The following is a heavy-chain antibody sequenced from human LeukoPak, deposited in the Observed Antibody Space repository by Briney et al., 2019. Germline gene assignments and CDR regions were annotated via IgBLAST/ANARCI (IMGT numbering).Heavy chain of an antibody. Sequence: GGSLRLSCAASRFTFSSYDMHWVRQGTGKGLEWVSAIGTAGDTYYPGSVKGRFTISRENAKNSLYLQMNSLRAGDTAVYYCARAIPSLLWFGELDAFDIWGQGTMVTVSS. D-gene: IGHD3-10*01. CDR1: RFTFSSYD. J-gene: IGHJ3*02. V-gene: IGHV3-13*01. CDR2: IGTAGDT. CDR3: ARAIPSLLWFGELDAFDI.